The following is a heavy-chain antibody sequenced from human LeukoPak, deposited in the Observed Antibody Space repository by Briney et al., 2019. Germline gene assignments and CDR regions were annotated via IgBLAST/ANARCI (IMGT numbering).Heavy chain of an antibody. CDR2: INHSGST. CDR3: ARHPTGYSSSVFDY. CDR1: GGSFSGYY. D-gene: IGHD6-6*01. J-gene: IGHJ4*02. Sequence: SETLSLTCAVYGGSFSGYYWSWIRQPPGKGPEWIGEINHSGSTNYNPSLKSRVTISVDTSKNQFSLKLSSVTAADTAVYYCARHPTGYSSSVFDYWGQGTLVTVSS. V-gene: IGHV4-34*01.